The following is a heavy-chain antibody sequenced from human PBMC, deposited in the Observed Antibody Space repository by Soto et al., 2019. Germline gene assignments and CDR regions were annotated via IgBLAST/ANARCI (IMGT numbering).Heavy chain of an antibody. CDR3: AKYRRSNEDGFTRDF. V-gene: IGHV4-59*02. Sequence: QVQLQESGPGLVKPSETLSLTCSISGGSVSPYYWSWIRQPPGKGLEWIGYIYYTGNTYYNPSLESPLSMSVDTSKNQFSLRLTSVTPADTAVYYGAKYRRSNEDGFTRDFWGQGTLVTVSS. D-gene: IGHD1-1*01. CDR1: GGSVSPYY. J-gene: IGHJ4*02. CDR2: IYYTGNT.